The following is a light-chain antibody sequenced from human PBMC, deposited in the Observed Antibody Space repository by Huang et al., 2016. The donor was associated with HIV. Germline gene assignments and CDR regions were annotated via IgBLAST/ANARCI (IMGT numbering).Light chain of an antibody. J-gene: IGKJ1*01. CDR1: PTISSW. CDR3: QQYNTYPWT. Sequence: DIQMTQSPSTLSASVGARVTITCRASPTISSWLAWYRQKPGKAPKLLIYTASDLESGVPVRVSGSGSETKFTLTITSLQPDDFGTYYCQQYNTYPWTFGRGTKVEIK. V-gene: IGKV1-5*03. CDR2: TAS.